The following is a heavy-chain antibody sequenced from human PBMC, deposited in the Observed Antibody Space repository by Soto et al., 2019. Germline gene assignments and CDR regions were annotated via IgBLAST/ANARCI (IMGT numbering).Heavy chain of an antibody. D-gene: IGHD3-16*02. Sequence: QLQLQESGPGQVKPSETLTLTCTVSGGSISSSSYYWGWIRQPPGKGLEWIGSIYYSGSTYYNPSLKSRVTISVDTSKKQFSLKLSSVTAADTAVYYCARGLASGYTDAFDIWGQGTMVTVSS. V-gene: IGHV4-39*01. CDR3: ARGLASGYTDAFDI. CDR1: GGSISSSSYY. J-gene: IGHJ3*02. CDR2: IYYSGST.